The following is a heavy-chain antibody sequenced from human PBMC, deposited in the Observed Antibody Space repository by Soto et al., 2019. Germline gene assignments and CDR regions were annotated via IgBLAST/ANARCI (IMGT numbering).Heavy chain of an antibody. Sequence: QVQLQESGPGLVKPSQTLSVSCAISGDSVSGDSAAWNWVRLSPSRGLEWLARTYYRSRWYNDSSLSMRSRITVNADTSSSPFSLPLTSVTPEDTAIYFCAGTTSHHWLYMDVWGRGTTVTVSS. D-gene: IGHD1-1*01. J-gene: IGHJ6*03. CDR2: TYYRSRWYN. CDR1: GDSVSGDSAA. V-gene: IGHV6-1*01. CDR3: AGTTSHHWLYMDV.